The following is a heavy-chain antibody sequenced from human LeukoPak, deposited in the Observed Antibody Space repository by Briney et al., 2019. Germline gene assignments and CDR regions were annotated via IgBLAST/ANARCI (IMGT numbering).Heavy chain of an antibody. CDR2: ISGSGGST. V-gene: IGHV3-23*01. D-gene: IGHD3-10*01. CDR3: AKDWLLWFGVFDAFDI. J-gene: IGHJ3*02. CDR1: GFTFSSYA. Sequence: GGSLRLSCAASGFTFSSYAMSWVRQAPGKGLEWVSAISGSGGSTYYADSVKGRFTISRDDSKNTLYLQMNSLRAEDTAVYYCAKDWLLWFGVFDAFDIWGQGTMVTVSS.